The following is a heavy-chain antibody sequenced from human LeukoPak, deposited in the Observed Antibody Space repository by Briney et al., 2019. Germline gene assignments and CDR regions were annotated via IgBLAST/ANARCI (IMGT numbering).Heavy chain of an antibody. D-gene: IGHD3-22*01. CDR3: ARDHYDSSGFTRNFDY. Sequence: ASVKVSCKASGYTFTSYYMHWVRQAPGQGLEWMGIINPSGGSTSYAQKFQGRVTMTRDMSTSTVYMELSSLRSEDTAVYCCARDHYDSSGFTRNFDYWGQGTLVTVSS. CDR1: GYTFTSYY. CDR2: INPSGGST. V-gene: IGHV1-46*01. J-gene: IGHJ4*02.